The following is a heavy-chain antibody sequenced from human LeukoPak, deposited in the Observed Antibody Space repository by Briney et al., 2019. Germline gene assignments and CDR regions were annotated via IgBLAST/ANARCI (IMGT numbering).Heavy chain of an antibody. J-gene: IGHJ4*02. Sequence: PSETLSLTCTVSGGSISSSSDYWGWIRQAPGKGLEWIGSIYYHENTYYNSSLKSRVTISVDTSKNQFSLKLNSVTAADTAVYFCARRAYSAAYWKHFDYWGQGTLGTVSS. CDR2: IYYHENT. D-gene: IGHD1-1*01. CDR3: ARRAYSAAYWKHFDY. CDR1: GGSISSSSDY. V-gene: IGHV4-39*01.